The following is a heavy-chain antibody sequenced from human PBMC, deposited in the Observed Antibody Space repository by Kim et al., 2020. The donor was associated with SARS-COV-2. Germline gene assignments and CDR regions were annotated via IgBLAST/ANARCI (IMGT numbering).Heavy chain of an antibody. V-gene: IGHV1-3*01. Sequence: ASVKVSCKASGYTFTSYAMHWVRQAPGQRLEWMGWINAGNGNTKYSQKFQGRVTITRDTSASTAYMELSSLRSEDTAVYYCARDISLIAAAGSRFDPWGQGTLVTVSS. J-gene: IGHJ5*02. CDR3: ARDISLIAAAGSRFDP. CDR1: GYTFTSYA. CDR2: INAGNGNT. D-gene: IGHD6-13*01.